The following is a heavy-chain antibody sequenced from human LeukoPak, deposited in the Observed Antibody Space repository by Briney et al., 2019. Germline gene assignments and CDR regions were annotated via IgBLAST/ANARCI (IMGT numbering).Heavy chain of an antibody. CDR2: MNPNSGNT. V-gene: IGHV1-8*03. J-gene: IGHJ6*03. Sequence: ASVKVPCKASGYTFTSYDINWVRQAAGQGLEWMGWMNPNSGNTGYAQKFQGRVTITRNTSISTAYMELSSLRSEDTAVYYCARRGSAADPRYYYYMDVWGKGTTVTVSS. CDR1: GYTFTSYD. CDR3: ARRGSAADPRYYYYMDV. D-gene: IGHD6-13*01.